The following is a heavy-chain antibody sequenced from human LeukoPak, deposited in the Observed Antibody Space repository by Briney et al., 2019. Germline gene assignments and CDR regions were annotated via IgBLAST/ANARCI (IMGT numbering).Heavy chain of an antibody. CDR3: ARGALERRDTRNYYYYYMGV. Sequence: ASVKVSCKASGYTFTSYYMHWVRQAPGQGLEWMGIINPSGGSTSYAQKFQGRVTMTRDTSTSTVYMELSSLRSEDTAVYYCARGALERRDTRNYYYYYMGVWGKGTTVTVSS. J-gene: IGHJ6*03. D-gene: IGHD1-1*01. CDR1: GYTFTSYY. CDR2: INPSGGST. V-gene: IGHV1-46*01.